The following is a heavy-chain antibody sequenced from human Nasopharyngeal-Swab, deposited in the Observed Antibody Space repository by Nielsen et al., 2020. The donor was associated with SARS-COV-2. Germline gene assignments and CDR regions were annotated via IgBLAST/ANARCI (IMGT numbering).Heavy chain of an antibody. CDR1: GFSLRGYA. CDR2: INAPGGT. V-gene: IGHV3-23*01. D-gene: IGHD3-10*01. J-gene: IGHJ4*02. Sequence: GESLKISCAASGFSLRGYAMSWVRQAPGMGLEWVSGINAPGGTYYADPVKGRFHISKDNFQNTLYLQMDSLRVEDTATCYCAKDYPELVGSSTIFDYWGQGILVTVSS. CDR3: AKDYPELVGSSTIFDY.